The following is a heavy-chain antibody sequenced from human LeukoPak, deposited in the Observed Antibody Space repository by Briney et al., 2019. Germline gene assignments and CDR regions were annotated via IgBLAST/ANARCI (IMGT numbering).Heavy chain of an antibody. V-gene: IGHV3-30*02. D-gene: IGHD5-18*01. CDR3: ARGGPGYSYGVNTDFDY. CDR1: GFTFSSYG. CDR2: IRYDGSNK. J-gene: IGHJ4*02. Sequence: PGGSLRLSCAASGFTFSSYGMHWVRQAPGKGLEWVAFIRYDGSNKYYADSVKGRFTISRENAKNSLYLQMNSLRAGDTAVYYCARGGPGYSYGVNTDFDYWGQGTLVTVSS.